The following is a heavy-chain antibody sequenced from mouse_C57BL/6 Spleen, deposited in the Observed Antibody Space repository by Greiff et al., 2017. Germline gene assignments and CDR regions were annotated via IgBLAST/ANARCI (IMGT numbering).Heavy chain of an antibody. J-gene: IGHJ4*01. Sequence: QVQLQQPGAELVRPGSSVKLSCKASGYTFTSYWMDWVKQRPGQGLEWIGNIYPSDSENHYNQKYKDKATLTIDKSSSTAYMQLTSLTSKDSAVYYCARRDGYYVSYAMDYWGQGTSVTVSS. CDR2: IYPSDSEN. CDR1: GYTFTSYW. V-gene: IGHV1-61*01. CDR3: ARRDGYYVSYAMDY. D-gene: IGHD2-3*01.